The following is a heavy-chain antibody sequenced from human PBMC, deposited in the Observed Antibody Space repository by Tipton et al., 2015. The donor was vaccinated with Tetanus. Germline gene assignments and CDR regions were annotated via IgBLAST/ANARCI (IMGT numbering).Heavy chain of an antibody. Sequence: TLSLTCAVYGGSFSGYYWSWIRQPPGKGLEWIGEINHSGSTNYNPSLKSRVTISVDTSKNQFSLKLSSGTAADTAVYYCARAVVTARRFDPWGQGTLVTVSS. CDR2: INHSGST. V-gene: IGHV4-34*01. CDR3: ARAVVTARRFDP. D-gene: IGHD2-21*02. J-gene: IGHJ5*02. CDR1: GGSFSGYY.